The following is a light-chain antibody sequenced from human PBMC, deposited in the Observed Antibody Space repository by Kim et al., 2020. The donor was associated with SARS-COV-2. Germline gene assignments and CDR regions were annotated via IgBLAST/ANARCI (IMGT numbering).Light chain of an antibody. CDR2: DVI. J-gene: IGLJ2*01. Sequence: GQSITISCTGTSSDVGGYNYVSWYQHHPGKAPTLIVYDVIKRPSGVSNRFSGSKSGNTASLTISGLQAEDEGDYFCSSYTSSSTVVIGGGTQLTV. CDR1: SSDVGGYNY. CDR3: SSYTSSSTVV. V-gene: IGLV2-14*03.